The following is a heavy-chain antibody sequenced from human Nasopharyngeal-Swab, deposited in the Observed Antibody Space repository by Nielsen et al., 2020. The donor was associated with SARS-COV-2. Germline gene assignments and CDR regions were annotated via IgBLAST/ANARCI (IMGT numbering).Heavy chain of an antibody. CDR3: ARLPYGDYEVGSYYYYYMDV. Sequence: SVKVSCKASGGTFSSYAISWERQAPGQRLEWMGGIIPIFGTANYAQKIQGRVTITADESTSTAYMELSSLRSEDTAVYYCARLPYGDYEVGSYYYYYMDVWGKGTTVTVSS. D-gene: IGHD4-17*01. J-gene: IGHJ6*03. V-gene: IGHV1-69*13. CDR2: IIPIFGTA. CDR1: GGTFSSYA.